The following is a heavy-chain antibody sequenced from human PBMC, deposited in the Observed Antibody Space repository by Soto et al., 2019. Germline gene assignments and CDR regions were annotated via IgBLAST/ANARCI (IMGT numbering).Heavy chain of an antibody. CDR2: IYHSGST. D-gene: IGHD3-3*01. J-gene: IGHJ2*01. CDR3: ARFLPLRFWYFDL. V-gene: IGHV4-4*02. Sequence: QVQLQESGPGLVKPSGTLSLTCAVSGGSISSSNWWSWVRQPPGKGLEWIGEIYHSGSTNYNPSLKSLVTISVDTSKNQVSLKLSSVTAADTAVYYCARFLPLRFWYFDLWGRGTLVTVSS. CDR1: GGSISSSNW.